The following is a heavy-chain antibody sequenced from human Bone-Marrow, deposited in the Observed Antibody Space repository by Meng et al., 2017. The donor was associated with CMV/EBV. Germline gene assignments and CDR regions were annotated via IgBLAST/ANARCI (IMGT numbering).Heavy chain of an antibody. CDR2: IIPILGIA. D-gene: IGHD6-19*01. J-gene: IGHJ4*02. V-gene: IGHV1-69*02. Sequence: SVKVSCKASGGTFSSYTISWVRQAPGQGLEWMGRIIPILGIANYAQKFQGRVTITADKSTSTAYMELSRLRSDDTAVYYCASLGYSSGWPPGYWGQGPLVTVYS. CDR1: GGTFSSYT. CDR3: ASLGYSSGWPPGY.